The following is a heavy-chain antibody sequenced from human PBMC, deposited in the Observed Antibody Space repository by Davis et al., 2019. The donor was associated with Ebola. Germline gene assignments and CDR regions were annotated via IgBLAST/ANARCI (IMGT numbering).Heavy chain of an antibody. CDR1: GFTFSSYG. D-gene: IGHD1-26*01. Sequence: GESLKISCAASGFTFSSYGMHWVRQAPGKGLEWVAFIRYDGSNKYYADSVKGRFTISRDNSKNTLYLQMNSLRAEDTAVYYCAKAGATRTLAFDYWGQGTLVTVSS. CDR3: AKAGATRTLAFDY. V-gene: IGHV3-30*02. J-gene: IGHJ4*02. CDR2: IRYDGSNK.